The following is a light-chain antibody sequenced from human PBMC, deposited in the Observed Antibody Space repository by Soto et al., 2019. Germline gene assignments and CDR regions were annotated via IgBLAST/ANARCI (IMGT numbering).Light chain of an antibody. J-gene: IGKJ4*01. CDR3: QQYGSLLT. V-gene: IGKV3-20*01. CDR2: GAS. CDR1: QSVSSSY. Sequence: EIVLTQYPGTVSLSPGERATLSCRASQSVSSSYLAWYQQKPGQAPRLLIYGASSRATGIPDRFSGSGSGTDFTLTISRLEPEDFAVYYCQQYGSLLTFGGGTKVEIK.